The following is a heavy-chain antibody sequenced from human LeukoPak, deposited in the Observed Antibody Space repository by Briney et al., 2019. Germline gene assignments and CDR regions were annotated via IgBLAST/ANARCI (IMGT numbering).Heavy chain of an antibody. Sequence: SQTLSLTCTVSGGSISSGDYYWSWIRQPPGKGLEWIGYIYYSGSTYYNPSLKSRVTISVDTSKNQFSLKLSSVTAADTAVYYCARNSVPGYSYGYGYWGQGTLVTVSS. CDR3: ARNSVPGYSYGYGY. CDR2: IYYSGST. D-gene: IGHD5-18*01. CDR1: GGSISSGDYY. J-gene: IGHJ4*02. V-gene: IGHV4-30-4*01.